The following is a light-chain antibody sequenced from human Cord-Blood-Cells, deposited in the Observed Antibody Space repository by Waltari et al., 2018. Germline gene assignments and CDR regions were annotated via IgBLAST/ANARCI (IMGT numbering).Light chain of an antibody. J-gene: IGKJ3*01. Sequence: EIVLTQSPATLSLSPGDRPTLSRRASQSVSSYLAWYQQKPGQAPRLLIYDASNRATGIPARFSGSGSGTDFTLTISSLEPEDFAVYYCQQRSNWPPLFTFGPGTKVDIK. CDR3: QQRSNWPPLFT. CDR1: QSVSSY. V-gene: IGKV3-11*01. CDR2: DAS.